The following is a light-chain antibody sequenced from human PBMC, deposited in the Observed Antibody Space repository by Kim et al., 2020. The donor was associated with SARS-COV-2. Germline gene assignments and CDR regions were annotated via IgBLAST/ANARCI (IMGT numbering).Light chain of an antibody. CDR2: DVS. CDR3: SSYTSSSTYV. J-gene: IGLJ1*01. V-gene: IGLV2-14*03. CDR1: SSDVGGYNY. Sequence: GQSITISCTGTSSDVGGYNYVSWYQQHPGKAPKLMIFDVSNRPSGVSNRFSGSKSANTASLTISGLQAEDEADYYCSSYTSSSTYVFGTGTKVTVL.